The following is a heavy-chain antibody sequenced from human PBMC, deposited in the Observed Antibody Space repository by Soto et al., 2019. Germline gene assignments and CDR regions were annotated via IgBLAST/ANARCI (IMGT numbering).Heavy chain of an antibody. Sequence: SETLSLTCTVSVCSISSSSYYCAWIRHPPGNGLEWPGRIYYSGSTYYNPSLTSRVTISVDTSKNQFSLKLSTVTAGDTAGYYCSGVYGATWVGYWGQGTL. CDR2: IYYSGST. CDR1: VCSISSSSYY. V-gene: IGHV4-39*01. J-gene: IGHJ4*02. D-gene: IGHD4-17*01. CDR3: SGVYGATWVGY.